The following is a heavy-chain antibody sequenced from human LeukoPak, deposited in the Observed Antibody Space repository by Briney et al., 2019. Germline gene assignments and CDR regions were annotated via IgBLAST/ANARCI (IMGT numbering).Heavy chain of an antibody. V-gene: IGHV4-61*01. Sequence: PSETLSLTCTVSGGSVNSGSYYWSWLRQPPGKGLEWIGYIYYSGSTNYNPSLKSRVTISVDTSKNQFSLKLSSVTAADTAVYYCATWDRVGDSSGYSRAFDIWGQGTMVTVSS. CDR1: GGSVNSGSYY. D-gene: IGHD3-22*01. CDR3: ATWDRVGDSSGYSRAFDI. CDR2: IYYSGST. J-gene: IGHJ3*02.